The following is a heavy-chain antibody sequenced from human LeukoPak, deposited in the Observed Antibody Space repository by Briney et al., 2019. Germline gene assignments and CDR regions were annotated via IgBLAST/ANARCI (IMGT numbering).Heavy chain of an antibody. CDR2: ISGGGGST. J-gene: IGHJ6*02. D-gene: IGHD3-3*01. Sequence: GGSLRLSCAASGFTFSSYAMSWVRQAPGKGLEWVSAISGGGGSTYYADSVKGRFTISRDNSKNTLYLQMNSLRAEDTAVYYCATCYYDFRSGYSIPRDQYYYYGIDVWGQGTTVTVSS. CDR3: ATCYYDFRSGYSIPRDQYYYYGIDV. V-gene: IGHV3-23*01. CDR1: GFTFSSYA.